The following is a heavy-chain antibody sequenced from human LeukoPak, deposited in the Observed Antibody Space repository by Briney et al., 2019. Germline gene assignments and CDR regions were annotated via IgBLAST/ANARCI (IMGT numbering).Heavy chain of an antibody. V-gene: IGHV3-21*01. Sequence: KPGGSLSLSCAASGFTLSSYSMNWVRQAPGKGLEWVSSISSSSSYIYYADSVKGRFTISRDNAKNSLYLQMNSLRAEDTAVYYCARDRGIAVAGTSAFDIWGQSTMVTVSS. J-gene: IGHJ3*02. CDR1: GFTLSSYS. D-gene: IGHD6-19*01. CDR3: ARDRGIAVAGTSAFDI. CDR2: ISSSSSYI.